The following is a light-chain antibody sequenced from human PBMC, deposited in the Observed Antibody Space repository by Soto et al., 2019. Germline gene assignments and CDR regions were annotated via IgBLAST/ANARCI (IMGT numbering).Light chain of an antibody. CDR3: QQYSSSPIT. V-gene: IGKV3-20*01. Sequence: EIVLALAPGTLSLSPGEIATLPGRASQSFSSTYLAWYQQKPGQAPRLLIYGASSRATGIPDRFSGGGSGTDFSLTISRLDPEDFAVYYCQQYSSSPITFGQGTRLEIK. J-gene: IGKJ5*01. CDR2: GAS. CDR1: QSFSSTY.